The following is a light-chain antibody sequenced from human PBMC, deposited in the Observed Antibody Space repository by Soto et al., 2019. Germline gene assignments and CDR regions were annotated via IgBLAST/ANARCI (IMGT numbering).Light chain of an antibody. CDR3: HQYGRSHT. J-gene: IGKJ4*01. CDR1: HRISSTY. CDR2: GAS. Sequence: EVGLSQSPGTLSLSTGERATLSCRASHRISSTYLAWYHQKPGPAPRLLIYGASSRATGIPDRFNGSGSGTDFTLTISRLEPEDFAVYYCHQYGRSHTFGGGTKVDIK. V-gene: IGKV3-20*01.